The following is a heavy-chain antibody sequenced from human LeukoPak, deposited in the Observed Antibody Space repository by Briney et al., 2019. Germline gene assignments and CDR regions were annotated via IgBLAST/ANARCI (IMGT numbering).Heavy chain of an antibody. CDR1: GGSISSGGYS. D-gene: IGHD6-13*01. CDR2: IYHSGST. V-gene: IGHV4-30-2*01. J-gene: IGHJ5*02. CDR3: ARAAAAAGPIKPKKSISLRYNWFDP. Sequence: PSETLSLTCAVSGGSISSGGYSWSWIRQPPGKGLEWIGYIYHSGSTNYNPSLKSRVTISVDTSKNQFSLKLSSVTAADTAVYYCARAAAAAGPIKPKKSISLRYNWFDPWGQGTLVTVSS.